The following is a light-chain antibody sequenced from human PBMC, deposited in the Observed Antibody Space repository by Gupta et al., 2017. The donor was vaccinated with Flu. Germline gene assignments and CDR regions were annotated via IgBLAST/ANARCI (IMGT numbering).Light chain of an antibody. CDR1: QSCWHSSNNKDY. CDR3: QQYDNTPRT. J-gene: IGKJ1*01. V-gene: IGKV4-1*01. Sequence: SLGERTTINCKSSQSCWHSSNNKDYLAWYQQKPGQPPTLLIYWASTWETGVPDRFSGSGSETXFTLTIXRLQAEDVAVYYCQQYDNTPRTFGXGTKVEIK. CDR2: WAS.